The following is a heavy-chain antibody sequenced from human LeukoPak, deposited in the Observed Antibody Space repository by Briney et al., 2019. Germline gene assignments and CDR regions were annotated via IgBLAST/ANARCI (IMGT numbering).Heavy chain of an antibody. J-gene: IGHJ4*02. V-gene: IGHV3-30*02. CDR3: AKDVPNEWKLLFGY. Sequence: PGGSLRLSCAASGFTFSSYGMHWVRQAPGKGLEWVAFIRYDGSNKYYADSVKGRFTISRDNSKNTLYLQMNSLRAEDTAVYYCAKDVPNEWKLLFGYWGQGTLVTVSS. CDR2: IRYDGSNK. CDR1: GFTFSSYG. D-gene: IGHD1-26*01.